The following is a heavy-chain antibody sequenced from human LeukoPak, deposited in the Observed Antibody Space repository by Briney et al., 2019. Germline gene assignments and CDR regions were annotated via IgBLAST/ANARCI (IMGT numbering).Heavy chain of an antibody. J-gene: IGHJ4*02. CDR2: IYYSGST. D-gene: IGHD3-22*01. CDR3: ARDSGYYSGHDY. V-gene: IGHV4-59*01. Sequence: SETLSLTCTVSGGSIRSDYWSWIRQPPGKGLEWIGYIYYSGSTNYNPSLKSRVTISVNTSKNQFSLKLSSVTAADTAVYYCARDSGYYSGHDYWGQGTLVTVSS. CDR1: GGSIRSDY.